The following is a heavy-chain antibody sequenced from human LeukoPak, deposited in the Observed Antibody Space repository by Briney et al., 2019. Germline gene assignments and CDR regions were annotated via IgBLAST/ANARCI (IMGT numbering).Heavy chain of an antibody. D-gene: IGHD3-22*01. J-gene: IGHJ6*03. CDR2: IYYSGST. CDR3: TRGSIAYYYMDV. CDR1: GGSISSYY. Sequence: SETLSLTCTVSGGSISSYYWNWIRQPPGKGLEWIGNIYYSGSTNYNPSLKSRVTISVDTSKNQFSLKLSSVTAADTAVYYCTRGSIAYYYMDVWGKGTTVTISS. V-gene: IGHV4-59*01.